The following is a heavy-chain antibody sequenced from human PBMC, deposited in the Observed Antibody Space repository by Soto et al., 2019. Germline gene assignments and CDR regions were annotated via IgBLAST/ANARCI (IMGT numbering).Heavy chain of an antibody. CDR1: GYTFTGYY. J-gene: IGHJ3*02. CDR3: ARDRLGYCSSTSCSTGAFDI. Sequence: AAVEAFSKASGYTFTGYYMHCVRQAPCKGLEWLGWINPNSGGTNYAQKFQGWVTMTRDTSISTAYMELSRLRSDDTAVYYCARDRLGYCSSTSCSTGAFDIWGQGTMVTVSS. V-gene: IGHV1-2*04. CDR2: INPNSGGT. D-gene: IGHD2-2*01.